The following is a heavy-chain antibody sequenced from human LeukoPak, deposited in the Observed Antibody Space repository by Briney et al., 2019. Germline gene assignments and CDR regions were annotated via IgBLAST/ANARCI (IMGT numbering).Heavy chain of an antibody. V-gene: IGHV1-69*13. Sequence: SVKVSCKASGGTFSSYAISWVRQAPGQGLEWMGGIIPIFGTANYAQKFQGRVTITADGSTSTAYMELSSLRSEDAAVYYCARLSDCSSTSCYTDYWGQGTLVTVSS. CDR3: ARLSDCSSTSCYTDY. J-gene: IGHJ4*02. CDR1: GGTFSSYA. D-gene: IGHD2-2*02. CDR2: IIPIFGTA.